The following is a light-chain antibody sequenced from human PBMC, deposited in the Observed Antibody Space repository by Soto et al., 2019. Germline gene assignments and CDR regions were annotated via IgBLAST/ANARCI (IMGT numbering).Light chain of an antibody. Sequence: DSQMTHSPSTLSASVGDRVTITCRASQSISSWLAWYQQKPGKAPKLLIYDASSLESGVPSRFSGSGSGTEFTLTISSLQPDDFATYYCQQYNSYEWTFGQGTKV. J-gene: IGKJ1*01. CDR1: QSISSW. V-gene: IGKV1-5*01. CDR3: QQYNSYEWT. CDR2: DAS.